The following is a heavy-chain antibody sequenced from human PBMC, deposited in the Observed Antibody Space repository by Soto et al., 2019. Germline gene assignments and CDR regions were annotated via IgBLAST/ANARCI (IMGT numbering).Heavy chain of an antibody. D-gene: IGHD6-19*01. CDR1: GGSISSYY. Sequence: QVQLQESGPGLVKPSETLSLTCTVSGGSISSYYWSWIRQPPGKGLEWIGYIFYSGSTNYNPSLQXRVTISVDTSKNQFSLKLSSVTAADTAVYYCARRYSSGFDYWGQGTLVTVSS. J-gene: IGHJ4*02. V-gene: IGHV4-59*08. CDR2: IFYSGST. CDR3: ARRYSSGFDY.